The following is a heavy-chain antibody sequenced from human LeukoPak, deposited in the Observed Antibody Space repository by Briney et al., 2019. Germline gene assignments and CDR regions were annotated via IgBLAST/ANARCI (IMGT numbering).Heavy chain of an antibody. Sequence: PSETLSLTCAVSGYSISSAYYWGWIRQPPGRGLEWIGSIYNSGSTNYNPSLKSRVTISVDTSKNQFSLKLSSVTAADTAVYYCASHYDSSGYYYAYWGQGTLVTVSS. CDR1: GYSISSAYY. J-gene: IGHJ4*02. D-gene: IGHD3-22*01. CDR2: IYNSGST. CDR3: ASHYDSSGYYYAY. V-gene: IGHV4-38-2*01.